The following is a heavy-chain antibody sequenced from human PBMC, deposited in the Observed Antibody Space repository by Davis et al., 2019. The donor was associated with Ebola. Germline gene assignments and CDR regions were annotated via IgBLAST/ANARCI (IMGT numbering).Heavy chain of an antibody. Sequence: SETLSLTFSVYGGSFSGYYWSWIRQPPGKGLEWIGEINHSGSTNYNPSLKSRVTISVDTSKNQFSLKLSSVTAADTAVYYCARVRGYSGYRYYYYGMDVWGQGTTVTVSS. CDR3: ARVRGYSGYRYYYYGMDV. D-gene: IGHD5-12*01. V-gene: IGHV4-34*01. CDR2: INHSGST. J-gene: IGHJ6*02. CDR1: GGSFSGYY.